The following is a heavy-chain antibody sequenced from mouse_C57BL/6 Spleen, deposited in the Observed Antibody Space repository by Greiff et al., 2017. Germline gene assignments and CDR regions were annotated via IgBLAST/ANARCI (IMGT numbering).Heavy chain of an antibody. Sequence: EVKLMESGPGLVKPSQSLSLTCSVTGYSITSGYYWNWIRQFPGNKLEWMGYISYDGSNNYNPSLKNRISITRDTSKNQFFLKLNSVTTEDTATYNCAREGDYDGYPYWGQGTLVTVSA. J-gene: IGHJ3*01. CDR1: GYSITSGYY. V-gene: IGHV3-6*01. D-gene: IGHD2-3*01. CDR2: ISYDGSN. CDR3: AREGDYDGYPY.